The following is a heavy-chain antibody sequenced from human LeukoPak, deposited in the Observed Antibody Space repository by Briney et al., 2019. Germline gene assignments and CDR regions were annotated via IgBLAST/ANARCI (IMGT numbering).Heavy chain of an antibody. J-gene: IGHJ3*02. CDR2: ISSSSSYI. CDR1: GFTFSSYS. Sequence: PGGSLRLSCAASGFTFSSYSFNWVRQAPGQGLEWVSSISSSSSYIFYADSVKGRFTISRDNSKNSLYLQMNSLRAEDTAVYYCARVAFTVTNSAFDIWGQGTMVTVSS. V-gene: IGHV3-21*01. CDR3: ARVAFTVTNSAFDI. D-gene: IGHD4-17*01.